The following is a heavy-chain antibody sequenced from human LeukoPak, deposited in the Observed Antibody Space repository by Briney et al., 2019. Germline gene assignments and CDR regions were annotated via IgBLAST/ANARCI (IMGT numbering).Heavy chain of an antibody. CDR3: ARDRRPRGNGNYYYRNGMDV. CDR1: GYIFPSFG. CDR2: ISAYNGNT. D-gene: IGHD1-26*01. J-gene: IGHJ6*02. Sequence: ASVKVSCKASGYIFPSFGISWVRQAPGQGLEWMGWISAYNGNTHFARKLQGRVTVTTDTSTRTAYMELRSLTFDDTAVYYCARDRRPRGNGNYYYRNGMDVWGQGTPVTVSS. V-gene: IGHV1-18*01.